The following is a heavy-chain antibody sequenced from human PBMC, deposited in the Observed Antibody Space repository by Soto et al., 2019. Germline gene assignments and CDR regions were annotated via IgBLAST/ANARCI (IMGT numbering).Heavy chain of an antibody. CDR2: IIPIFGTA. V-gene: IGHV1-69*06. J-gene: IGHJ4*02. D-gene: IGHD6-19*01. Sequence: QVQLVQSGAEVKKPGSSVKVSCKASGGTFSSYAISWVRQAPGQGLEWMGGIIPIFGTANYAQKFQGWVTMTRDTSISTAYMELSRLRSDDTAVYYCARGNSKYSSGWYPDFDYWGQGTLVTVSS. CDR1: GGTFSSYA. CDR3: ARGNSKYSSGWYPDFDY.